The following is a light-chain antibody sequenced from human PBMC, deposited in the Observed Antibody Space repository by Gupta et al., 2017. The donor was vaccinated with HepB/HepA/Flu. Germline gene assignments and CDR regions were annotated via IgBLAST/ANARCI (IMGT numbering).Light chain of an antibody. CDR1: QSVTSD. CDR2: GAS. V-gene: IGKV3-15*01. CDR3: QQDNKWPYT. J-gene: IGKJ2*01. Sequence: EIVMTQSPATLSVSPGERATLSCRASQSVTSDLAWYQQKPGQPPRLLIYGASTRATGIAARFSGSGSGTEFGLTISILQSEDFAIYYCQQDNKWPYTFGQGTKLEIK.